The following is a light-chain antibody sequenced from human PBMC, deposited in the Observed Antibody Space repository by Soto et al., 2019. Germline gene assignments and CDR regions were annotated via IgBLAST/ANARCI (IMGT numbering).Light chain of an antibody. CDR1: SSDVGGYVY. V-gene: IGLV2-11*01. CDR3: CSYAGSYTFVL. Sequence: QSVLTQPRSVTGSPGQSVTISCTGTSSDVGGYVYVSWYQQHPGKAPKLMIYDVNKRLSGVPDRFSGSKSGNTASLTISGLQAEDEADYYCCSYAGSYTFVLFGGGTQLTVL. CDR2: DVN. J-gene: IGLJ2*01.